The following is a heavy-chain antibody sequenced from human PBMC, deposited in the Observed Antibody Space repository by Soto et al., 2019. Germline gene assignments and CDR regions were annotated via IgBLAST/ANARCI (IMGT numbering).Heavy chain of an antibody. Sequence: SETLSLTCTVSGGSISSSSYYRGWIRQPPGKGLEWIGSIYYRGNTYYNPSLKSRVTISVDTSKNQFSLKLSSVTAADTAVYYCAREGGGYCSGGSCQVDYWGQGTLVTVS. CDR2: IYYRGNT. D-gene: IGHD2-15*01. CDR1: GGSISSSSYY. J-gene: IGHJ4*02. V-gene: IGHV4-39*02. CDR3: AREGGGYCSGGSCQVDY.